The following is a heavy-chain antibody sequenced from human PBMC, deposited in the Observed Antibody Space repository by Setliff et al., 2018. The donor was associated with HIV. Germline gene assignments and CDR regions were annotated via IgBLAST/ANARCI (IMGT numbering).Heavy chain of an antibody. J-gene: IGHJ6*03. CDR3: ALTCHRLLRGYMDV. V-gene: IGHV4-4*07. CDR1: DDPISSYY. CDR2: LYVSGDT. Sequence: KSSETLSLTCYVTDDPISSYYWSWVRQPAGKGLEWIGRLYVSGDTNYNPSLKSRVTMSLDTSKKQFSLNLKSVTAADTAVYSCALTCHRLLRGYMDVWGKGTTVTVSS. D-gene: IGHD2-15*01.